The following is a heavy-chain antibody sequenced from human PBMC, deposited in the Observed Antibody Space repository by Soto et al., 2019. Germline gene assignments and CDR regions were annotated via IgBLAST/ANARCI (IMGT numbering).Heavy chain of an antibody. Sequence: QVQLQESGPGLVKPSQTLSLTCTVSGGSISSGGYYWSWIRQHPGKGLEWIGYIYYSGSTYYNPSLKSRVTISVDTSKNQLSLKLSSVTAADTAVYYCASLRRRGYSYGYVDYWGQGTLVTVSS. D-gene: IGHD5-18*01. CDR3: ASLRRRGYSYGYVDY. V-gene: IGHV4-31*03. J-gene: IGHJ4*02. CDR2: IYYSGST. CDR1: GGSISSGGYY.